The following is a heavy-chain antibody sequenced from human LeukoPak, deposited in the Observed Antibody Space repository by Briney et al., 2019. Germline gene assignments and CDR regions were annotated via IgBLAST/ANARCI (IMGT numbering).Heavy chain of an antibody. D-gene: IGHD3-10*01. J-gene: IGHJ3*02. CDR3: ARRWSSPSFAAFDI. CDR1: GGSISSSSYY. CDR2: IYYSGST. V-gene: IGHV4-39*07. Sequence: PSETLSLTCTVSGGSISSSSYYWGWIRQPPGKGLEWIGSIYYSGSTYYNPSLKSRVTISVDTSKNQFSLKLSSVTAADTAVYYCARRWSSPSFAAFDIWGQGTMVTVSS.